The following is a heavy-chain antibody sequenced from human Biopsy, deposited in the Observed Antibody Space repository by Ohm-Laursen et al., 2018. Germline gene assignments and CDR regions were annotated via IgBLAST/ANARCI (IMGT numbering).Heavy chain of an antibody. CDR2: AKSNANGGTT. CDR3: TAGIPGLSRSSDY. J-gene: IGHJ4*02. V-gene: IGHV3-15*05. D-gene: IGHD6-19*01. Sequence: SLRLSCAASGFTFSAAWMYWVRQAPGKGLECVALAKSNANGGTTEYPAPVEGRFSISRDDSRNTVYLHMSSLNTDDTAMYFCTAGIPGLSRSSDYWGQGTLVTVSS. CDR1: GFTFSAAW.